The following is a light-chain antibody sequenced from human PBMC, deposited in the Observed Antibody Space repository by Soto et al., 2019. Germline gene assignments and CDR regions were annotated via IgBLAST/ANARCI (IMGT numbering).Light chain of an antibody. Sequence: EMEVTQSPATLSVSPGERATLSCRASQDVSSNLAWYQQKPGQAPSLLIYGASTRATGTPARFSGSGSGTESTLTISSLQSEDYAVYFCQQYIRWPLTFGGGTKVDIK. CDR3: QQYIRWPLT. V-gene: IGKV3-15*01. CDR1: QDVSSN. J-gene: IGKJ4*01. CDR2: GAS.